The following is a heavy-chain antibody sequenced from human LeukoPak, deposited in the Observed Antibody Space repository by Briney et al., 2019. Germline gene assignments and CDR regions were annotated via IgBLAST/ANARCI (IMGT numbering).Heavy chain of an antibody. CDR2: ISWNSGSI. CDR1: GFTFDDYA. CDR3: AKGLGYCSGGRCYPDY. V-gene: IGHV3-9*01. J-gene: IGHJ4*02. Sequence: GRSLRLSCAASGFTFDDYAMHWVRQAPGKGLERVSGISWNSGSIGYADSVKGRFTISSDNAKNSLYLQMNSLRAEDTALYYCAKGLGYCSGGRCYPDYWGQGTLVTVSS. D-gene: IGHD2-15*01.